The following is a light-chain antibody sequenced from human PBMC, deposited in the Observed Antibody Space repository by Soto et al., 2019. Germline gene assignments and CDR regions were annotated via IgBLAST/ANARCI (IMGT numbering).Light chain of an antibody. J-gene: IGKJ1*01. Sequence: ELVFTPYPATLSLSPGARATLSCRASQSVSSYLAWYQQKPGQAPRLLIYDASNRATGIPARFSGSGSGTDFTLTISSLEPEDFAVYYCQQRSNWPWTFGQGTKVDI. CDR2: DAS. CDR1: QSVSSY. CDR3: QQRSNWPWT. V-gene: IGKV3-11*01.